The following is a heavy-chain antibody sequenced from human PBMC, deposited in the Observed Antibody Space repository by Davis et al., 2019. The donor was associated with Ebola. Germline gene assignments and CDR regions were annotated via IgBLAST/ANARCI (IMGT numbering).Heavy chain of an antibody. Sequence: GESLKISCAASGFTFSSTLMHWVRQYPGKGLEWVSAIDYAGTSRDYADSVKGRFTISRDNAKNMLYLQMNSLRAEDTAVYYCARETYSGSYFDYWGQGTLVTVSS. CDR3: ARETYSGSYFDY. D-gene: IGHD1-26*01. J-gene: IGHJ4*02. CDR2: IDYAGTSR. V-gene: IGHV3-74*01. CDR1: GFTFSSTL.